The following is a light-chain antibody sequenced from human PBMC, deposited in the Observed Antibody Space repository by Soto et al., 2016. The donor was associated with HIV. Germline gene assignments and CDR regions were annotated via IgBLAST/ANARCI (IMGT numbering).Light chain of an antibody. V-gene: IGKV1-5*03. Sequence: DIQMTQSPSTLSASVGDRVTITCRASQSISSWLAWYQQKPGKAPNLLIYKASTLQSGVPSRFSGSGSGTDFTLTISSLQPEDFGTYYCQQSYSTPLYTFGQGTKLQIK. CDR1: QSISSW. CDR2: KAS. J-gene: IGKJ2*01. CDR3: QQSYSTPLYT.